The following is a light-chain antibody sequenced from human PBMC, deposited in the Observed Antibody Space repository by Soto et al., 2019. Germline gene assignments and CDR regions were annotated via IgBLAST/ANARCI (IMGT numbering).Light chain of an antibody. Sequence: DIQMTQSPSTLSGSVGDRVTITCRASQTISSWLAWYQQKPGKAPKLLIYKASTLESGVPSRFSGGGSGTEFTLTITTLQPDDFATYYCQQHNSYSLTFGQGTKGDIK. V-gene: IGKV1-5*03. CDR3: QQHNSYSLT. J-gene: IGKJ1*01. CDR1: QTISSW. CDR2: KAS.